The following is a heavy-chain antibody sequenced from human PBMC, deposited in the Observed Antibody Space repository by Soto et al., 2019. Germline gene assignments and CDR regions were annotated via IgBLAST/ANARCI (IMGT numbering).Heavy chain of an antibody. D-gene: IGHD3-9*01. Sequence: PGESLKISCKGSGYSFTSYWIGWVRQMPGKGLEWMGIIYPGDSDTRYSPSFQGQVTISADKSISTAYLQWSSLQASDTAIYYCARQRDYNILTGYSYYFDYWGQGALVTVSS. J-gene: IGHJ4*02. V-gene: IGHV5-51*01. CDR2: IYPGDSDT. CDR3: ARQRDYNILTGYSYYFDY. CDR1: GYSFTSYW.